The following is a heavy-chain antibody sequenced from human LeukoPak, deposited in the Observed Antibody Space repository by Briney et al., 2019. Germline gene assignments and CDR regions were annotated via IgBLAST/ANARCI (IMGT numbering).Heavy chain of an antibody. CDR3: AKEADGITGTAFY. CDR2: ISGSGVRT. D-gene: IGHD1-7*01. V-gene: IGHV3-23*01. CDR1: GFTFSNYA. Sequence: TGGSLRLSCAASGFTFSNYAMSWVRQAPGKGPEWVSGISGSGVRTYYADSVKGRFTISRDNSKNTLYVQMNSLRAEDTAVYYCAKEADGITGTAFYWGQGTLVTVSS. J-gene: IGHJ4*02.